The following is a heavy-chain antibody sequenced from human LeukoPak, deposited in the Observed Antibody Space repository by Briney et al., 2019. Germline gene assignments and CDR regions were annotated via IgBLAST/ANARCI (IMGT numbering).Heavy chain of an antibody. V-gene: IGHV3-23*01. Sequence: GGSLRLSCAASGFTFSSYAMSWVRQAPGKGLEWVSAISGSGGSTYYADSVKGRFTISRDNSKNTLYLQMNSLKTEDTAVYYCTTDAPSSSGWFLYYFDYWGQGTLATVSS. CDR3: TTDAPSSSGWFLYYFDY. CDR1: GFTFSSYA. CDR2: ISGSGGST. J-gene: IGHJ4*02. D-gene: IGHD6-19*01.